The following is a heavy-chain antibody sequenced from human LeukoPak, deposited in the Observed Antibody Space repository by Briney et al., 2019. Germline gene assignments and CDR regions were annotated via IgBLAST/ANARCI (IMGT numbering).Heavy chain of an antibody. CDR2: IKQDGSEK. CDR1: GFTFSSYW. V-gene: IGHV3-7*01. CDR3: ARPPSGRVYYFDY. Sequence: AGGSLRLSCAASGFTFSSYWMSWVRQAPGKGLEWVANIKQDGSEKYYVDSVKGRFTLSRDNAKNSLYLQMNSLRAEDTAVYYCARPPSGRVYYFDYWGQGTLVTVSS. D-gene: IGHD6-19*01. J-gene: IGHJ4*02.